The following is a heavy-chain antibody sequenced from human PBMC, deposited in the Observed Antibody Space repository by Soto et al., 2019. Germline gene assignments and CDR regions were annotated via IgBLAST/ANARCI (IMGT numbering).Heavy chain of an antibody. CDR1: GYTFTGYY. CDR2: INPKSGGT. V-gene: IGHV1-2*04. J-gene: IGHJ6*02. Sequence: QFQLVQSGAEVKKPGASMKVSCKASGYTFTGYYIHWVRQAPGQGLEWMGWINPKSGGTNYAQKCQGWVTMTRDTPISTAHMEVSRLKSDDTAVYYCATSPEDSSSWPYSYHYAMDVWGPGTRVTVSS. D-gene: IGHD6-13*01. CDR3: ATSPEDSSSWPYSYHYAMDV.